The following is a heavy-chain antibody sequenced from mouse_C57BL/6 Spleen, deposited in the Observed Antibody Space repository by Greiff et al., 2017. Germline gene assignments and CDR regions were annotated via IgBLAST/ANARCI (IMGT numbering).Heavy chain of an antibody. CDR2: IYPRDGST. D-gene: IGHD3-2*02. CDR3: ARGLLRPLFYAMDY. J-gene: IGHJ4*01. V-gene: IGHV1-78*01. Sequence: VQLQQSDAELVKPGASVKISCKASGYTFTDHTIHWMKQRPEQGLEWIGDIYPRDGSTKYNEKFKGKATLTADKSSSTAYMQLNSLTSEASAVYVCARGLLRPLFYAMDYWGQGTSVTVSS. CDR1: GYTFTDHT.